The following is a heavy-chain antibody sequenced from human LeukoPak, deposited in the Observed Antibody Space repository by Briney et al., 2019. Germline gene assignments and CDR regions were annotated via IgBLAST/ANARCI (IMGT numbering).Heavy chain of an antibody. D-gene: IGHD2-15*01. J-gene: IGHJ3*01. CDR3: ARSRGGNEAFDV. CDR2: INHSGST. Sequence: SETLSLTCAVYGGSFSGYYWSWIRQPPGKGLEWIGEINHSGSTNYNPSLKSRVTISVDTSKNQFSLKLSSVTAADTAVYYCARSRGGNEAFDVWGQGTMVTVSS. CDR1: GGSFSGYY. V-gene: IGHV4-34*01.